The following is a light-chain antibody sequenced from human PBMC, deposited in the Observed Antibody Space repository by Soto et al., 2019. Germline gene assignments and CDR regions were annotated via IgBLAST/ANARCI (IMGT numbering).Light chain of an antibody. CDR1: QSVGSN. CDR3: QQYNNWPPSWT. J-gene: IGKJ1*01. Sequence: EIVLTQSPATLSVSPGERATLSCRASQSVGSNLAWYQQKPGQAPRLLIYYASTRDTGVPARFSGSGSGTDFTLTISSLQSEDFAVYYCQQYNNWPPSWTFGQGTKGDIK. CDR2: YAS. V-gene: IGKV3-15*01.